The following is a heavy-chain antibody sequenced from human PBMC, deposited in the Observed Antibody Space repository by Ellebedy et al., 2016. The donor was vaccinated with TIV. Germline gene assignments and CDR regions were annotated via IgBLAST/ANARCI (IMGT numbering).Heavy chain of an antibody. CDR1: GGTFSSYA. CDR3: ARVTDTAMATLDY. CDR2: IIPIFGTA. V-gene: IGHV1-69*13. Sequence: SVKVSCKASGGTFSSYAISWVRQAPGQGLEWMGGIIPIFGTANYAQKFQGKVTITADESTSTAYMELSSLRSEDTAVYYCARVTDTAMATLDYWGQGTLVTVSS. D-gene: IGHD5-18*01. J-gene: IGHJ4*02.